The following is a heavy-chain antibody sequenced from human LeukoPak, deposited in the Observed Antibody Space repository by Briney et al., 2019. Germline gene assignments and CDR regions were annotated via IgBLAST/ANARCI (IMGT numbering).Heavy chain of an antibody. CDR2: IKQDGSER. CDR1: GFTFSSYW. CDR3: ARERGYSYGFYYFDY. V-gene: IGHV3-7*01. D-gene: IGHD5-18*01. Sequence: PGGSLRLSCAASGFTFSSYWMSWVRQAPGKGLEWVANIKQDGSERYYVDSVKGRFTISRDNAKNSLYLQMNSLRAEDTAVYYRARERGYSYGFYYFDYWGQGTLVTVSS. J-gene: IGHJ4*02.